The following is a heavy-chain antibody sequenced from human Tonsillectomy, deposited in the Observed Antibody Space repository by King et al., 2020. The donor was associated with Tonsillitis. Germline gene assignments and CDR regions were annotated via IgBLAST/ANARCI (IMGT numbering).Heavy chain of an antibody. V-gene: IGHV5-51*01. Sequence: QLVQSGAEVEKPGESLKISCKGSGYSFTNYWIGWVRQMPGKGLEWMGIIYPDDSDTRYSQSFQGQVTISADKSINTAYLQRSSLKASDTAIYYCARHGREIYGFNWFDPWGQGTLLTVSS. J-gene: IGHJ5*02. CDR2: IYPDDSDT. CDR1: GYSFTNYW. CDR3: ARHGREIYGFNWFDP. D-gene: IGHD3-10*01.